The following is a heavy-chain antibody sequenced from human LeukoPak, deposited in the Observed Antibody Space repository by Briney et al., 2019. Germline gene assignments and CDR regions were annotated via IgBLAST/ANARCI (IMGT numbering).Heavy chain of an antibody. CDR3: TRRALGGYYYYYMDV. J-gene: IGHJ6*03. CDR1: GFTFSSYW. V-gene: IGHV3-74*01. D-gene: IGHD3-10*01. CDR2: INSDGSST. Sequence: GGSLRLSCAASGFTFSSYWMHWVRHAPGKGLVWVSRINSDGSSTSYADSVKGRFTISRDNAKNTLYLQMNSLRAEDTAVYYCTRRALGGYYYYYMDVWGKGTTVTVSS.